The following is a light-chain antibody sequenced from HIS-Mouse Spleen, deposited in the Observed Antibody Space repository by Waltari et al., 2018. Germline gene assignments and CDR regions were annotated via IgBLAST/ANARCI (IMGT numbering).Light chain of an antibody. CDR3: CSYAGSSTFVVV. CDR1: SSDVGSYNL. V-gene: IGLV2-23*03. CDR2: EGS. J-gene: IGLJ2*01. Sequence: QSALTQPASVSGSPGQSITISCTGTSSDVGSYNLVPWYQQHPGKAPKLMIYEGSKRPSGVSNRFSGSKSGNTASLTISGLQAEDEADYYCCSYAGSSTFVVVFGGGTKLTVI.